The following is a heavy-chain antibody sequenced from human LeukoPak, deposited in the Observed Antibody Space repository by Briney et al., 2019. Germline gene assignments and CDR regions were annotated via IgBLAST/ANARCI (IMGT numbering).Heavy chain of an antibody. J-gene: IGHJ4*02. Sequence: ASVKVSCKASGYTFTSYYMHWVRQAPGQGLEWMGIINPSGGSTSYAQKFQGRVTMTRDTSASTVYMELSSLRSEDTAVYYCARVAVNRVPDYWGQGTLVTVSS. CDR1: GYTFTSYY. V-gene: IGHV1-46*01. CDR2: INPSGGST. CDR3: ARVAVNRVPDY. D-gene: IGHD6-19*01.